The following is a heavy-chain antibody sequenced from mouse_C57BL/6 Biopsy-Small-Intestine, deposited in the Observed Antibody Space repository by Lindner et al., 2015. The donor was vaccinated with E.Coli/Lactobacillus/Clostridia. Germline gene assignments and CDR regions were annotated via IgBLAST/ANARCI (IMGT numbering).Heavy chain of an antibody. Sequence: VQLQESGAELVRPGTSVKVSCKASGFAFTNYLIEWLKQRSGQGLEWIGWFYPGSDSIKYNEKFRDKATLTADKSSSTAYMQLSSLTSEDSAVYFCAKDDYDWYFDVWGTGTTVTVSS. CDR1: GFAFTNYL. V-gene: IGHV1-54*01. CDR2: FYPGSDSI. CDR3: AKDDYDWYFDV. D-gene: IGHD2-4*01. J-gene: IGHJ1*03.